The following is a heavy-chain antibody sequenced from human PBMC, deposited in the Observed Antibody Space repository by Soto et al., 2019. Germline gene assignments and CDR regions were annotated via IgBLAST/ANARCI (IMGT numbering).Heavy chain of an antibody. V-gene: IGHV1-3*04. CDR1: GYTFTSYA. CDR3: ARRVTGRRVCFDY. J-gene: IGHJ4*02. CDR2: INTGNGKT. D-gene: IGHD2-21*02. Sequence: ASVKVSCKASGYTFTSYAIRWVRQAPGQRLEWMGWINTGNGKTQYSQKFQGRVTITRDTSASTAYMELSSLRSEDTAMYYCARRVTGRRVCFDYWGQGTLVTVSS.